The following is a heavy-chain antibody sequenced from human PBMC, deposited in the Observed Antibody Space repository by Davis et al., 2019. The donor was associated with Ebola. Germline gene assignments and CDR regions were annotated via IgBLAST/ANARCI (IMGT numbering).Heavy chain of an antibody. D-gene: IGHD1-1*01. CDR3: ARAKPYNWNDGGAFDI. CDR1: GFTFSYYA. J-gene: IGHJ3*02. V-gene: IGHV3-30-3*01. CDR2: ISYDGSNK. Sequence: PGGSLRLSCAASGFTFSYYAMHWVRQAPGKGLEWVAVISYDGSNKYYADSVKGRFTISRDNSKNTLYLQMNSLRADDTAVYYCARAKPYNWNDGGAFDIWGQGTMVTVSS.